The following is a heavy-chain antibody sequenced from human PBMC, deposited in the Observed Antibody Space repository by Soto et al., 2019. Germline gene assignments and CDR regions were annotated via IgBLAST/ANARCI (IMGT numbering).Heavy chain of an antibody. CDR2: ISGSGGST. J-gene: IGHJ6*02. D-gene: IGHD3-3*01. CDR3: ARTREDVTIFGVVTDYYYYGMDV. V-gene: IGHV3-23*01. Sequence: VGSLRLSCAASGFAFSSYAMSWVRQAPGKGLEWVSAISGSGGSTYYADSVKGRFTISRDNSKNTLYLQMNSLRAEDTAVYYCARTREDVTIFGVVTDYYYYGMDVWGQGTTVTVSS. CDR1: GFAFSSYA.